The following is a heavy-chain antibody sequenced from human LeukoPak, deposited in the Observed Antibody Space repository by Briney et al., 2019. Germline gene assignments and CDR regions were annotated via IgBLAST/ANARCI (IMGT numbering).Heavy chain of an antibody. D-gene: IGHD1-7*01. CDR3: ARDYWWNYDY. Sequence: GGSLRLSCAASGFTFSSYGMHWVRQAPGKGLEWVAVISYDGSNKYYADSVKGRFTISRDNSKNTIHLQMDSLRAEDTAIYYCARDYWWNYDYWGQGTLVTVSS. J-gene: IGHJ4*02. CDR1: GFTFSSYG. CDR2: ISYDGSNK. V-gene: IGHV3-30*03.